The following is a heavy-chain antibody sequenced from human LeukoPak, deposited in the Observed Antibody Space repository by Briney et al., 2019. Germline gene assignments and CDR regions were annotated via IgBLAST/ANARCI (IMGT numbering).Heavy chain of an antibody. D-gene: IGHD2-15*01. CDR1: GFTFSSYA. CDR2: ISGSGGST. V-gene: IGHV3-23*01. Sequence: GGSLRLSCAASGFTFSSYAMSWVRQAPGKGLEWVSAISGSGGSTYYADSVKGRLTISRDNSKNTLYLQMSSLRAEDTAVYYCAKAKKYCSGGSCYYFDYWGQGTLVTVSS. J-gene: IGHJ4*02. CDR3: AKAKKYCSGGSCYYFDY.